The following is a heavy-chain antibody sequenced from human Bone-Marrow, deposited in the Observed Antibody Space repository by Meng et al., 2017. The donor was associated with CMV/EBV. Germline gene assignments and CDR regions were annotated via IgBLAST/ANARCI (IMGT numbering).Heavy chain of an antibody. V-gene: IGHV3-21*06. D-gene: IGHD1-26*01. CDR1: GFTFNNYS. CDR2: ISTSGTYN. CDR3: ARDYGGMGGFGIDY. Sequence: GGSLRLSCAASGFTFNNYSMNWVRQAPGKGLEWVSTISTSGTYNYYEDSLKGRFIMSRDNPKNLLYLQMNSLRADDTAVYYCARDYGGMGGFGIDYWGRGTLVTVSS. J-gene: IGHJ4*02.